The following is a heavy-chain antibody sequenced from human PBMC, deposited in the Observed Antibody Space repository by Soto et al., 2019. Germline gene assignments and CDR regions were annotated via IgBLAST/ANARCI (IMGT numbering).Heavy chain of an antibody. CDR2: ISSSSSYI. CDR3: ARDQSRAGSGRGMDV. CDR1: GFTFSSYS. V-gene: IGHV3-21*01. D-gene: IGHD6-19*01. Sequence: GGSLRLSCAASGFTFSSYSMNWVRQAPGKGLEWVSSISSSSSYIYYADSVKGRFTISRDNAKNSLYLQMNSLRAEDTAVYYCARDQSRAGSGRGMDVWGQGTTVTVSS. J-gene: IGHJ6*02.